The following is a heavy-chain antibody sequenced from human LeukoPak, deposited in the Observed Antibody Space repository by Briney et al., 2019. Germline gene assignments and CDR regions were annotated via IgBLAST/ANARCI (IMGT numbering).Heavy chain of an antibody. CDR1: GGSIATYY. D-gene: IGHD5-12*01. CDR2: IYYSGST. CDR3: ARDGVDTIGAFDI. Sequence: SETLSLTCTVSGGSIATYYWSWIRQPSGKGLEWIGYIYYSGSTNYNPSLKSRVTISVGTSKNQFSLKLSSVTAADTAVYYCARDGVDTIGAFDIWGQGTMVTVSS. J-gene: IGHJ3*02. V-gene: IGHV4-59*01.